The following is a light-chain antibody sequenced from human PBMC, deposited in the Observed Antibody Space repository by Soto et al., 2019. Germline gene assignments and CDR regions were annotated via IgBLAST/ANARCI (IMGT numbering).Light chain of an antibody. CDR3: QQSYSTPPGT. V-gene: IGKV1-39*01. J-gene: IGKJ1*01. CDR2: AAS. CDR1: QSISSY. Sequence: DIQMTQSPSSLSASVGDRVTITCRASQSISSYLNWYQQKPGKAPKLLIYAASSLQSGVPSRFSGSGSGTDFTLTISSLQPEDVATYYCQQSYSTPPGTFGQGPKVDIK.